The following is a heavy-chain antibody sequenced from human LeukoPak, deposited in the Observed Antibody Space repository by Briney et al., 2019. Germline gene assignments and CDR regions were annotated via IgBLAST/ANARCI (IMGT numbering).Heavy chain of an antibody. V-gene: IGHV1-69*13. CDR1: GGTFSSYA. CDR2: IIPIFGTA. CDR3: AGLIVGAHAPPGY. Sequence: ASVKVSCKASGGTFSSYAISWVRQAPGQGLEWMGGIIPIFGTANYAQKFQGRVTITADESTSTAYMELSSLRSEDTAVYYCAGLIVGAHAPPGYWGQGTLVTVSS. J-gene: IGHJ4*02. D-gene: IGHD1-26*01.